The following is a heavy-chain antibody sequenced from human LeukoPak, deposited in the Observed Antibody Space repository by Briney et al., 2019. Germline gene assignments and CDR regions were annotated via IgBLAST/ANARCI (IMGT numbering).Heavy chain of an antibody. V-gene: IGHV4-59*01. J-gene: IGHJ4*02. Sequence: DPSETLSLTCTVSGGSISNYYWSWIRHPPGKGLEWIGYIFYTGTTNYNFSLKSRLTISVDTSKNQFSLRLTSVTAADTAVYYCARGWGYFDYWGQGTLVTVSS. CDR1: GGSISNYY. CDR2: IFYTGTT. D-gene: IGHD6-19*01. CDR3: ARGWGYFDY.